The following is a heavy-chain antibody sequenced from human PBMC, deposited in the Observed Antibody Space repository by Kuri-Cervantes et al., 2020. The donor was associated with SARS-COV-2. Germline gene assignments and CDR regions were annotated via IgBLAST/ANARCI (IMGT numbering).Heavy chain of an antibody. Sequence: ASVKVSCKASGGTFSSYAINWVRQAPGQDLEWMGRIHPNDGATNSAQKFQGRVTMTRDTSISTAYMELSRLRSDDTAVYYCARSYFYDSSGYVMDYWGQGTLVTVSS. J-gene: IGHJ4*02. CDR2: IHPNDGAT. CDR1: GGTFSSYA. V-gene: IGHV1-2*06. CDR3: ARSYFYDSSGYVMDY. D-gene: IGHD3-22*01.